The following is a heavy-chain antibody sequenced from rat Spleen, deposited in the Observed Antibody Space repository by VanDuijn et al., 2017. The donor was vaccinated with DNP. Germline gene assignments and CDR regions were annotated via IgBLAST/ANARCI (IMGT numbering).Heavy chain of an antibody. D-gene: IGHD1-1*01. J-gene: IGHJ2*01. V-gene: IGHV2-30*01. CDR2: IWTGGST. CDR3: ARGGRSGNSADFDY. Sequence: QVQLKESGPGLVQPSQTLSLACTVSGFSLTSHHVHWVRQPSGKGLEWMGLIWTGGSTDYNSALRSRLSISRDTSKSQVILKINNLQTEDIGTYFCARGGRSGNSADFDYWGQGVMVTVSS. CDR1: GFSLTSHH.